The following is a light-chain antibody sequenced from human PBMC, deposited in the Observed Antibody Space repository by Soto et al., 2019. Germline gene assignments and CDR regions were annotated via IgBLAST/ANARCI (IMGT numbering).Light chain of an antibody. CDR1: QTISSW. V-gene: IGKV1-5*03. CDR3: HHYNSYSEA. Sequence: MQMTQSPSTLSGSVGDRVTITCRASQTISSWLSWYQQKPGKAPKLLIYKASTLKSGVPSRFSGSGSGTEFTITISSLQPDDFATYYCHHYNSYSEAFGQVTKVDIK. CDR2: KAS. J-gene: IGKJ1*01.